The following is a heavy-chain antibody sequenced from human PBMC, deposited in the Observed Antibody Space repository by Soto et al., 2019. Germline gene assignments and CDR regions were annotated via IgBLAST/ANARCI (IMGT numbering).Heavy chain of an antibody. Sequence: SETLSLTCTVSGGSISSYYWSWIRQPPGKGLEWIGYIYYSGSTNYNPSLKSRVTISVDTSKNQFSLKLSSVTAADTAVYYCARGGGDDGYNFPSCFDPWRQRTLVTVSS. CDR2: IYYSGST. J-gene: IGHJ5*02. V-gene: IGHV4-59*01. D-gene: IGHD5-12*01. CDR1: GGSISSYY. CDR3: ARGGGDDGYNFPSCFDP.